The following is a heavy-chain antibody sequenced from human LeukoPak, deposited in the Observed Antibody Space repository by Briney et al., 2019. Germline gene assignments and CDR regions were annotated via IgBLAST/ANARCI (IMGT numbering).Heavy chain of an antibody. CDR2: IYYSGST. CDR3: ARNLGLRYDASDI. J-gene: IGHJ3*02. CDR1: GYSISSNDW. Sequence: TSETLSLTCAVSGYSISSNDWWGWIRQPPGKGLEWIGYIYYSGSTYYNPSLKSRVTMSVDTSKNQFSLKLSSVTAVDTAVYYCARNLGLRYDASDIWGQGTRVTVSS. V-gene: IGHV4-28*01. D-gene: IGHD4-17*01.